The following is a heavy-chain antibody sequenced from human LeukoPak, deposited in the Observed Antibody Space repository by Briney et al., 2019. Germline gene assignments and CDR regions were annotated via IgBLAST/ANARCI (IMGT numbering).Heavy chain of an antibody. CDR2: ISSSGSTI. CDR3: ARDRGNKYSYGPIDY. CDR1: GFTFSSYE. V-gene: IGHV3-48*03. Sequence: GGSLRLSCAASGFTFSSYEMNWVRQAPGKGLEWVSYISSSGSTIYYADSVEGRFTISRDNAKNSLYLQMNSLRAEDTAVYYCARDRGNKYSYGPIDYWGQGTLVTVSS. J-gene: IGHJ4*02. D-gene: IGHD5-18*01.